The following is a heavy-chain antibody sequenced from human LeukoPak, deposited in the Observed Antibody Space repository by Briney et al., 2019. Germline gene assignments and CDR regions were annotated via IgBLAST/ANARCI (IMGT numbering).Heavy chain of an antibody. Sequence: ASVTVSCKASGYTFTSYYMHWVRQAPGQGLEWMGLINPTGGSTGYAQKFQGRVTMTRDMSTSTDYMELSSLRSEDTAIYYCARDKSVGDNAWWFDPWGQGTLVTVSS. D-gene: IGHD1-26*01. V-gene: IGHV1-46*01. CDR3: ARDKSVGDNAWWFDP. J-gene: IGHJ5*02. CDR2: INPTGGST. CDR1: GYTFTSYY.